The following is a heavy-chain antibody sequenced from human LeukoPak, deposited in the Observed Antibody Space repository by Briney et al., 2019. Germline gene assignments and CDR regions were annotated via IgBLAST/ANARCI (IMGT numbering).Heavy chain of an antibody. J-gene: IGHJ4*02. D-gene: IGHD3-22*01. CDR3: ARHAPSMIVVVPYFGY. Sequence: SETLSLTCTVSGGSISSYYWSWIRQPPGKGLEWIGSIYHSGSTYYNPSLKSRVTISVDTSKNQFSLKLSSVTAADTAVYYCARHAPSMIVVVPYFGYWGQGTLVTVSS. CDR2: IYHSGST. CDR1: GGSISSYY. V-gene: IGHV4-39*01.